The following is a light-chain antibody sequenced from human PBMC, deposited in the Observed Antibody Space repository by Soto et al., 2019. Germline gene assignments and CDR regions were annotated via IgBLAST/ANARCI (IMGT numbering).Light chain of an antibody. CDR1: QSVGSS. Sequence: EIVLTQSPATLSLSPGEIATLPCRTSQSVGSSLAWYQQKPGQPPRLLIYDSSNRATGIPGRFSGSGYGTDLTLTISSLEPADFAVYYCQQRSLLFTFGGGTKVDIK. J-gene: IGKJ4*01. V-gene: IGKV3-11*01. CDR2: DSS. CDR3: QQRSLLFT.